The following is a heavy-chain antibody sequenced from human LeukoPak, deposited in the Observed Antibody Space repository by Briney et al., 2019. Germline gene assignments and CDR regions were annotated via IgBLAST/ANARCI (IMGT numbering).Heavy chain of an antibody. CDR2: ISYDGSNK. CDR3: ARDVPGSGSYDY. CDR1: GFTFSSYA. V-gene: IGHV3-30*01. D-gene: IGHD3-10*01. J-gene: IGHJ4*02. Sequence: GRSLRLSCAASGFTFSSYATHWVRQAPGKGLEWVAVISYDGSNKYYADSVKGRFTISRDNSKNTLYLQMNSLRAEDTAVYYCARDVPGSGSYDYWGQGTLVTVSS.